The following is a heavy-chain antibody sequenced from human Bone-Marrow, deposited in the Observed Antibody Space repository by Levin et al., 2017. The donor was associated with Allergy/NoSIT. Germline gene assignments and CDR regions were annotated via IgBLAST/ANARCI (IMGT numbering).Heavy chain of an antibody. CDR3: ARGTHNYHHGSGYWVLDD. J-gene: IGHJ4*02. V-gene: IGHV3-66*01. Sequence: AGGSLRLSCAASGFTVSSNYVNWLRQAPGKGLEWVSGIYSGGDTFYAESVRGRFSVSRDNFENTLYLQMNSLRAEDTAVYYCARGTHNYHHGSGYWVLDDWGQGTLVTVSS. CDR2: IYSGGDT. D-gene: IGHD3-22*01. CDR1: GFTVSSNY.